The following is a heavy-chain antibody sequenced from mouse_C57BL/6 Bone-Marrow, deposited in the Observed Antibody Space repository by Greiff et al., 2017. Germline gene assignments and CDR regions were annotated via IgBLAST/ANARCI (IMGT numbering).Heavy chain of an antibody. D-gene: IGHD2-5*01. V-gene: IGHV1-7*01. CDR3: ATYSSNYPYAMDY. CDR1: GYTFTSYW. J-gene: IGHJ4*01. CDR2: INPSSGYT. Sequence: VQLQQSGAELAKPGASVKLSCKASGYTFTSYWMHWVKQRPGQGLEWIGYINPSSGYTKYNQKFKDKATLTADKSSSTAYMQLSSLTYEDSAVYYCATYSSNYPYAMDYWGQGTSVTVSS.